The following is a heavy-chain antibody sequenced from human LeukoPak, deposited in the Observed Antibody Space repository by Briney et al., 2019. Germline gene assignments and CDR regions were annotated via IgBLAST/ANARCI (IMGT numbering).Heavy chain of an antibody. CDR2: IYHSGST. CDR3: ARAVMTTALGYYFDY. D-gene: IGHD4-17*01. Sequence: SETLSLTCTVSGGSISSGGYYWSWIRQHPGKGLEWIGYIYHSGSTYYNPSLKSRVTISVDRSKNQFSLKLSSVTAADTAVYYCARAVMTTALGYYFDYWGQGTLVTVSS. J-gene: IGHJ4*02. CDR1: GGSISSGGYY. V-gene: IGHV4-30-2*01.